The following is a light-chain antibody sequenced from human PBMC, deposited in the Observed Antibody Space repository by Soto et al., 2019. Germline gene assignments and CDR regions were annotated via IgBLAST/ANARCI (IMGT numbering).Light chain of an antibody. CDR1: SSDVGGYNY. CDR2: EVS. CDR3: SSYAGSNNYV. Sequence: QCVLTQPPSASGSPGQSVTITCTGTSSDVGGYNYVSWYQQHPGKAPKLMIYEVSKRPSGVPDRFSGSKSGNTASPTVSGLQAEDEADYYCSSYAGSNNYVFGTGTKVTVL. J-gene: IGLJ1*01. V-gene: IGLV2-8*01.